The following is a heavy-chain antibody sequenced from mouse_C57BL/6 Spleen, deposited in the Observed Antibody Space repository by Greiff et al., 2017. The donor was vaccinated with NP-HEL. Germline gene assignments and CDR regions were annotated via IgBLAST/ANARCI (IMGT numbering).Heavy chain of an antibody. CDR1: GYSFTSYY. D-gene: IGHD2-4*01. CDR3: ASYDYDYFDV. J-gene: IGHJ1*03. V-gene: IGHV1-66*01. CDR2: IYPGSGNT. Sequence: VQLQQSGPELVKPGASVKISCKASGYSFTSYYIHWVKQRPGQGLEWIGWIYPGSGNTKYNEKFKGKATLTADTSSSTAYMQLSSLTSEDSAVYYCASYDYDYFDVWGTGTTVTVSS.